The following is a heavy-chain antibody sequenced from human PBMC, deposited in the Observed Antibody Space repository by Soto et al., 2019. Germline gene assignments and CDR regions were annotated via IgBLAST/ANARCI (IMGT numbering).Heavy chain of an antibody. D-gene: IGHD4-17*01. Sequence: EVQLLDSGGDLVQPGGSLRLSCVVSGVTFNQYSMSWVRQAPGKGLEWVSSIIGANGDTSYADSVEGRFTISRSTSKNTLYLQMHRLSDGDTAVYYCAKDKVPDGALDIDYWGQGTLVTVAS. CDR1: GVTFNQYS. CDR2: IIGANGDT. V-gene: IGHV3-23*01. J-gene: IGHJ4*02. CDR3: AKDKVPDGALDIDY.